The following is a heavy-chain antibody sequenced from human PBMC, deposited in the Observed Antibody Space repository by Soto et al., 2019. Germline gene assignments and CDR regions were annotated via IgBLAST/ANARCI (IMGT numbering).Heavy chain of an antibody. CDR2: IYFSGST. J-gene: IGHJ4*02. CDR1: GGSISSISYY. CDR3: ARRQDSRGYYPHFDF. V-gene: IGHV4-39*01. Sequence: PSETLPLRCTVSGGSISSISYYWGWIRQPPGKGLEWIGSIYFSGSTYYNPSLESRVTIYVDTTKNQFSLNLSSVTAADTAVYYCARRQDSRGYYPHFDFWGQGTLVTVSS. D-gene: IGHD3-22*01.